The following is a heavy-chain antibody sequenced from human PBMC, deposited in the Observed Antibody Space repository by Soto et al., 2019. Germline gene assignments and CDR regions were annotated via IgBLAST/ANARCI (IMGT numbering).Heavy chain of an antibody. Sequence: PSETLSLTCTVYGGSISSYYWSWIRQPPGKGLEWIGYIYYSGSTNYNPSLKSRVTISVDTSKNQFSLKLSSVTAADTAVYYCARLLGGYDDWGQGTLVTVSS. CDR1: GGSISSYY. CDR3: ARLLGGYDD. J-gene: IGHJ4*02. V-gene: IGHV4-59*12. CDR2: IYYSGST. D-gene: IGHD5-12*01.